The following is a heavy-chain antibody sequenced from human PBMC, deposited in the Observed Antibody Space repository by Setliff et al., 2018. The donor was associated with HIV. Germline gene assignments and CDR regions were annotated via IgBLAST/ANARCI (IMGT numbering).Heavy chain of an antibody. V-gene: IGHV4-39*01. D-gene: IGHD2-2*01. J-gene: IGHJ2*01. Sequence: SETLSLTCTVSGGSISSSSYYWGWIRQPPGKGLEWIGSIYYSGSTYSNPSLKSRVTISVDTSKNQFSLKLSSVTAADTAVYYCTIPADCSSTSCYLWYFDLWGRGTLVTVSS. CDR1: GGSISSSSYY. CDR2: IYYSGST. CDR3: TIPADCSSTSCYLWYFDL.